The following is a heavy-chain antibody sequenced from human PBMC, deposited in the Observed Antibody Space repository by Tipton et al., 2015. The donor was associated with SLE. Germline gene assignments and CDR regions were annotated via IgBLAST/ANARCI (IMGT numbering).Heavy chain of an antibody. CDR2: IYYSGSS. Sequence: TLSLTCTVSGGSISSSSYYWGWIRQPPGKGLEWIGRIYYSGSSYYNPSLKSRVTISVDTSKNQFSLKLSSVTAADTAVYYCASLAGTYSSYLRDYWGRGALVSVSS. V-gene: IGHV4-39*07. J-gene: IGHJ4*02. CDR3: ASLAGTYSSYLRDY. CDR1: GGSISSSSYY. D-gene: IGHD3-16*02.